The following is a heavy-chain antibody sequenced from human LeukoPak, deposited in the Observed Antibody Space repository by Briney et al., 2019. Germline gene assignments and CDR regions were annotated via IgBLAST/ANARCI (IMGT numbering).Heavy chain of an antibody. V-gene: IGHV3-33*08. CDR1: GFTFSRYG. CDR2: IWYGGSNK. J-gene: IGHJ4*02. CDR3: ASRSSVAGPGPG. Sequence: PGRTLRLSCAASGFTFSRYGMHCVREAPGTGREGVAVIWYGGSNKYYADSVKGRFTISRDNSKNTLYLQMNSLRSEDTAVYYCASRSSVAGPGPGWGQGTLVTVSS. D-gene: IGHD6-13*01.